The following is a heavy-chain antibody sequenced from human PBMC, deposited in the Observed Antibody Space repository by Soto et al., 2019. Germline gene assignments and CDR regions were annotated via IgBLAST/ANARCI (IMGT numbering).Heavy chain of an antibody. J-gene: IGHJ4*02. D-gene: IGHD3-3*01. V-gene: IGHV3-30*18. CDR3: AKVGHDFWSGYYPFDY. Sequence: GGSLRISCAASGFTFSSYGMHWVRQAPGKGLEWVAVISYDGSNKYYADSVKGRFTISRDNSKNTLYLQMNSLRAEDTAVYYCAKVGHDFWSGYYPFDYWGQGTLVTVSS. CDR2: ISYDGSNK. CDR1: GFTFSSYG.